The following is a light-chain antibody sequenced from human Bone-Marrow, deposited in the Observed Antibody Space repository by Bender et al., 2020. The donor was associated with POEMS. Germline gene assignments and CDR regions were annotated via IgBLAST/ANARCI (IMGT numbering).Light chain of an antibody. CDR1: NSDIGPYNS. Sequence: QSALTQPPSASGSPGQSVTISCTGINSDIGPYNSVSWYHQHPGKAPRLMIYEVSNRPSGVSNRFSGSKSGNSAFLTISGLQAEDEADYYCSSYTTTNTRYVFGGGTKVTVL. V-gene: IGLV2-14*01. CDR2: EVS. J-gene: IGLJ1*01. CDR3: SSYTTTNTRYV.